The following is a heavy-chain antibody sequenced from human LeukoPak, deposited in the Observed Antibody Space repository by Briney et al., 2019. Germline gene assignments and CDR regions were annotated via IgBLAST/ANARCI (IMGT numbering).Heavy chain of an antibody. D-gene: IGHD6-19*01. CDR2: IYYSGGI. V-gene: IGHV4-59*01. CDR1: GGSISSDY. J-gene: IGHJ4*02. Sequence: SETLSLTCTVSGGSISSDYWSWIRQPPGKGLEWIGYIYYSGGINYNPFLESRVTISVDRSKNQYSLKLSSVTAADTALYYCARETVAGTVNYWGQGTLVTVSS. CDR3: ARETVAGTVNY.